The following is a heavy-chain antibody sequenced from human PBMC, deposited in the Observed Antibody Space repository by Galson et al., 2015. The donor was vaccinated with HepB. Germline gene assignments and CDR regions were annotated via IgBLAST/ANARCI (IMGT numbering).Heavy chain of an antibody. CDR3: ARDRDQLLPLDY. J-gene: IGHJ4*02. Sequence: SLRLSCAASGFTFSSYGMHWVHQAPGKGLEWVAVIWYDGSNKYYADSVKGRFTISRDNSKNTLYLQMNSLRAEDTAVYYCARDRDQLLPLDYWGQGTLVTVSS. V-gene: IGHV3-33*01. CDR2: IWYDGSNK. CDR1: GFTFSSYG. D-gene: IGHD2-2*01.